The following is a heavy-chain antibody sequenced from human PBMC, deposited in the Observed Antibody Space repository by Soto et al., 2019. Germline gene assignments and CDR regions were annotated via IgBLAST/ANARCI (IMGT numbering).Heavy chain of an antibody. CDR1: GFTFSSYW. CDR3: ARGGSLNWYFDL. CDR2: INSDGSST. V-gene: IGHV3-74*01. Sequence: EVQLVESGGGLVQPGGSLRLSCAASGFTFSSYWMHWVRQAPGKGRVWVSRINSDGSSTSYADSVKGRFTISRDTAKNTLYLQMNSLRAEDTAVYYCARGGSLNWYFDLCGRGTLVTVSS. J-gene: IGHJ2*01. D-gene: IGHD1-26*01.